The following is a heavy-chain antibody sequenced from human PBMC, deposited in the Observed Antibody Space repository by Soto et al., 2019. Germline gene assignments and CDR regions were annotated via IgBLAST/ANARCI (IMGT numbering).Heavy chain of an antibody. CDR3: SGAESPDTAYFSLY. D-gene: IGHD1-26*01. J-gene: IGHJ4*02. Sequence: GGSLRLSCAASGFTFSSYWMSWVRQAPGKGLEWVANIKQDGSEKYYVDSVKGRFTISRDTSNGIAYLQMNSLNIEDSAVYYCSGAESPDTAYFSLYWGQGTPVTVSS. V-gene: IGHV3-7*03. CDR2: IKQDGSEK. CDR1: GFTFSSYW.